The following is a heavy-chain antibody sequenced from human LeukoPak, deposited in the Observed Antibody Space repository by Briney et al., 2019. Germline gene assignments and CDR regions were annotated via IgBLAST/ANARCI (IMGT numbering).Heavy chain of an antibody. CDR2: MFYGGST. CDR1: GVSIGTSTHY. D-gene: IGHD2-15*01. CDR3: VRQGGWGGAASLIDF. V-gene: IGHV4-39*01. Sequence: PSETLSLTCTVSGVSIGTSTHYWAWIRQPPGKGLEWIASMFYGGSTYYNASLRRRVSLSVDTSRNQFSLKLTSVTASDTAIFYCVRQGGWGGAASLIDFWGQGTLVTVSS. J-gene: IGHJ4*02.